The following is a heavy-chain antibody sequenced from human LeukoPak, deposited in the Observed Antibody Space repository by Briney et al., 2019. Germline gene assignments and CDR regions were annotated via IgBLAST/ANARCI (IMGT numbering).Heavy chain of an antibody. CDR1: GGSISSSSYY. D-gene: IGHD5-24*01. Sequence: PSETLSLTCTVSGGSISSSSYYWGWIRQPPGKGLEWIGSIYYSGSTYYNPSLKSRVTISVDTSKNQFSLKLSSVTAADTAVYYCARVSGGWLQFSLSSYWYFDLWGRGTLVTVSS. CDR2: IYYSGST. CDR3: ARVSGGWLQFSLSSYWYFDL. J-gene: IGHJ2*01. V-gene: IGHV4-39*07.